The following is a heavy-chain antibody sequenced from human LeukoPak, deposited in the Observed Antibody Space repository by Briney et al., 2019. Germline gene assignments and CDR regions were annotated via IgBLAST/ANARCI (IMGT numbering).Heavy chain of an antibody. V-gene: IGHV4-34*01. CDR1: GGSFSGYY. J-gene: IGHJ6*04. Sequence: PSETLSLTCAVYGGSFSGYYWSWIRQPPGKGLEGIGEINHSGSTNYNPSLKSRVTISVDTSKNQFSLKLSSVTAADTAVYYCARGRRIAAAAYYYYYGMDVWGKGTTVTVSS. CDR3: ARGRRIAAAAYYYYYGMDV. D-gene: IGHD6-25*01. CDR2: INHSGST.